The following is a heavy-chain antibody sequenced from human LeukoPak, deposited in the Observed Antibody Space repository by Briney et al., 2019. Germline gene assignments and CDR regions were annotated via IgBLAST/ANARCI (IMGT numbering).Heavy chain of an antibody. CDR1: GYTFTSNY. J-gene: IGHJ4*02. V-gene: IGHV1-46*01. Sequence: ASVKVSCKASGYTFTSNYIHWVRQAPGQGLEWVGMIYPRDGSTSYAQKFQGRVTVARDTSTSTVHMELSGLRSEDTAVYYCARDQEGFDYWGQGTLVTVSS. CDR2: IYPRDGST. CDR3: ARDQEGFDY.